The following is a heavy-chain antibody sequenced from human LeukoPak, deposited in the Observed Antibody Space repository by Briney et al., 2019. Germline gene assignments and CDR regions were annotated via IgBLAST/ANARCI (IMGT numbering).Heavy chain of an antibody. V-gene: IGHV4-34*01. CDR1: GGSFSGYY. CDR3: ARDRGGGRLFDY. CDR2: INHSGST. D-gene: IGHD3-10*01. J-gene: IGHJ4*02. Sequence: SETLSLTCAVYGGSFSGYYWSWIRQPPGKGLEWIGEINHSGSTNYNPSLKSRVTISVDTSKNQFSLKLSSVTAADTAVYYCARDRGGGRLFDYWGQGTLVTVSS.